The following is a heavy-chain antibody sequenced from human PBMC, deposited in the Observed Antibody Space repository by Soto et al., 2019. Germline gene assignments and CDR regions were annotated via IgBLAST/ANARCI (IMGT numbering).Heavy chain of an antibody. CDR3: AKRYRRLSSGGDFDV. CDR1: GFTFSNYG. V-gene: IGHV3-23*01. Sequence: GSLRLSCAASGFTFSNYGMSWVRQAPGKGLDWVSVISGSGGTTYYADSVKGRFTISRDNSKNTLYLEMNSLRADDTAVYYCAKRYRRLSSGGDFDVWGQGTMVTVSS. CDR2: ISGSGGTT. J-gene: IGHJ3*01. D-gene: IGHD6-6*01.